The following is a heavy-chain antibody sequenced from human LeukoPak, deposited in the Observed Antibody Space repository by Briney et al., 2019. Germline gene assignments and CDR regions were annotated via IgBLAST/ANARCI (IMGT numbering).Heavy chain of an antibody. CDR2: INHSGST. CDR3: ARVPQRYYYDSSGYYFSGAFDI. D-gene: IGHD3-22*01. J-gene: IGHJ3*02. CDR1: GGSFSGYY. V-gene: IGHV4-34*01. Sequence: SETLSLTCAVYGGSFSGYYWSWIRQPPGKGLEWIGEINHSGSTNYNPSLKSRVTISVDTSKNQFSLKLSSVTAADTAVYYCARVPQRYYYDSSGYYFSGAFDIWGQGTMVTVSS.